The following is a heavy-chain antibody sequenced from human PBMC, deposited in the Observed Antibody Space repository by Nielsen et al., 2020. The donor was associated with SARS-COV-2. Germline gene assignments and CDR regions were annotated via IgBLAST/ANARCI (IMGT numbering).Heavy chain of an antibody. Sequence: GESLKISCAASGFTFGSYGMHWVRQAPGEGLEWLAVIWYDGSEIYYADSVNGRFTISRDTSKNTLYLQMNSLRVEDTAVYYCTRAPYSSGDFDFWGQGTLVTVSS. V-gene: IGHV3-33*01. J-gene: IGHJ4*02. CDR1: GFTFGSYG. CDR2: IWYDGSEI. D-gene: IGHD6-25*01. CDR3: TRAPYSSGDFDF.